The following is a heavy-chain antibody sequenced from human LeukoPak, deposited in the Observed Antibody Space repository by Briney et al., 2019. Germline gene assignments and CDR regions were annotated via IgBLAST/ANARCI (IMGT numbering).Heavy chain of an antibody. CDR1: GFTFSSYE. V-gene: IGHV3-48*03. J-gene: IGHJ4*02. CDR3: ARASGVSVPAGY. CDR2: TSSSGSTI. Sequence: GGSLRLSCVASGFTFSSYEINWVRQAPGKGLEWISHTSSSGSTIYYADFLRGRFTISRDNAKNSVYLQMNSLRAEDTAVYYCARASGVSVPAGYWGQGTLVTVSS. D-gene: IGHD2-8*01.